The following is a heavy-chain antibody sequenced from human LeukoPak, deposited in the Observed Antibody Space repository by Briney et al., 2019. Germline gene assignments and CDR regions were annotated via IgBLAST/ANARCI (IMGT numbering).Heavy chain of an antibody. D-gene: IGHD3-10*01. CDR2: IKQDGSEK. J-gene: IGHJ4*02. CDR1: GFTFSSYW. Sequence: GGSLRLSCAASGFTFSSYWMSWVRQAPGKGLEWVANIKQDGSEKYYVDSVKGRFTISRDNAKNSLYLQMNSLRAEDTAVYYCARDRLLWFGELFDYRGQGTLVTVSS. V-gene: IGHV3-7*01. CDR3: ARDRLLWFGELFDY.